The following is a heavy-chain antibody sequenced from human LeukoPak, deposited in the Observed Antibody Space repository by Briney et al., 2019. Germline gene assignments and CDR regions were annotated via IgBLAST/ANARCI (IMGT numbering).Heavy chain of an antibody. CDR2: INHSGST. CDR1: GGSFSGYY. Sequence: SETLSLTCAVYGGSFSGYYWSWIRQPPGKGLEWIGEINHSGSTNYNPSLKSRVTISVDTSKNQFSLKLSSVTAADTAVYYCARGRNDYDSSGYYLDSWGQGTLVTVSS. J-gene: IGHJ4*02. CDR3: ARGRNDYDSSGYYLDS. D-gene: IGHD3-22*01. V-gene: IGHV4-34*01.